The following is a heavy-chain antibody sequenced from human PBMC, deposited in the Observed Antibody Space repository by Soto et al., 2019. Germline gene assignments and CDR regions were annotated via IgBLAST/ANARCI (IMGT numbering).Heavy chain of an antibody. CDR3: TSLLRASYWYFDL. V-gene: IGHV3-15*01. Sequence: EVQLVESGGGLVKPGGSLRLSCAASGFTFSNAWMSWVRQAPGKGLEWVGRIKSKTDGGTTDYAAPVKGRFTISRDDSKNTLYLQMNSLKTDDPAVYYCTSLLRASYWYFDLWGRGTLVTVSS. J-gene: IGHJ2*01. CDR2: IKSKTDGGTT. D-gene: IGHD2-21*01. CDR1: GFTFSNAW.